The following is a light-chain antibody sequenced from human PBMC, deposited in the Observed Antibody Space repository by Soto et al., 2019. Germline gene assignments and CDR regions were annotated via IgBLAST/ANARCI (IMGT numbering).Light chain of an antibody. CDR2: GAS. CDR1: QSVSSSD. J-gene: IGKJ5*01. Sequence: EIVLTQSPGTLSLSPGERATLSCRASQSVSSSDLAWYQQKPGQAPRLLIYGASSRATDIPDRFSGSGSGTGFTFTISSLQPEDFATYYCQQYESLPLTFGQGTRLEIK. CDR3: QQYESLPLT. V-gene: IGKV3-20*01.